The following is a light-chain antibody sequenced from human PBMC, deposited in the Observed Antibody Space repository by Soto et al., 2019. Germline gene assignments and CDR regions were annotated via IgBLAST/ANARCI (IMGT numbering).Light chain of an antibody. Sequence: EIVMTQSPATLSVSPGERATLSCRASQSVSSNLAWYQQKPGQAPRLLIYSASSRATGIPARFSGSGSGTEFTLTISSLQSEDFAVYYCRQYNNWPPITFGQGTRLENK. CDR2: SAS. CDR3: RQYNNWPPIT. V-gene: IGKV3-15*01. CDR1: QSVSSN. J-gene: IGKJ5*01.